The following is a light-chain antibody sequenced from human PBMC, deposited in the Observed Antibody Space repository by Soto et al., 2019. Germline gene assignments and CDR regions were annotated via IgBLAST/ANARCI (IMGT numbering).Light chain of an antibody. CDR3: QQYNKWPLYT. CDR2: DAS. V-gene: IGKV3-15*01. CDR1: QSISSN. J-gene: IGKJ2*01. Sequence: EIVMTQSPATLSVSPGERASLSCRASQSISSNLAWYQQRPGQAPRLLIYDASTRATGIPARFSGSASGTQFTLTISGLQSEDFAVYYCQQYNKWPLYTFGQGTKLEIK.